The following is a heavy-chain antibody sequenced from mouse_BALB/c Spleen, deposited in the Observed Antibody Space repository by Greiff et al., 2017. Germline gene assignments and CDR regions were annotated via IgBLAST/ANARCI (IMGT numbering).Heavy chain of an antibody. CDR1: GFSLTSYG. V-gene: IGHV2-2*02. CDR2: IWGGGST. J-gene: IGHJ4*01. D-gene: IGHD3-3*01. CDR3: ARTLGDDAMDC. Sequence: QVQLKESGPGLVQPSQSLSITCTVSGFSLTSYGVHWVRQSPGKGLGWLGVIWGGGSTDYNAAFTSRLSISKDNSTSQVFFKMNSLQANGAAIYCCARTLGDDAMDCWGEGAAV.